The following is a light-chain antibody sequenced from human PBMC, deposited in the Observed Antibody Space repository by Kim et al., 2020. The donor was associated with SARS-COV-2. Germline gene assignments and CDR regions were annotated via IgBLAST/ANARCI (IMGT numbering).Light chain of an antibody. V-gene: IGLV3-9*01. J-gene: IGLJ3*02. CDR1: NIVRKN. Sequence: SYELTQPLSVSVALGQTATITCGGSNIVRKNVHWYQQKPGQAPVLVIYRDNNRPSGIPERFSGSNSGNTATPTINRAQAGDEADYFCQVWDSSAVVFGGGTQLTVL. CDR3: QVWDSSAVV. CDR2: RDN.